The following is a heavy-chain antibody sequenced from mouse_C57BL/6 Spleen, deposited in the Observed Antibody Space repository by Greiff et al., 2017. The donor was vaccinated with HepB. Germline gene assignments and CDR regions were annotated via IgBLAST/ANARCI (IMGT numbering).Heavy chain of an antibody. J-gene: IGHJ1*03. CDR1: GYTFTSYW. CDR2: IYPSDSET. V-gene: IGHV1-61*01. CDR3: ARANPGYFDV. Sequence: QVQLQQPGAELVRPGSSVKLSCKASGYTFTSYWMDWAKQRPGQGLEWIGNIYPSDSETHYNQKFKDKATLTVDKSSSTAYMQLSSLTSEDSAVYYCARANPGYFDVWGTGTTVTVSS.